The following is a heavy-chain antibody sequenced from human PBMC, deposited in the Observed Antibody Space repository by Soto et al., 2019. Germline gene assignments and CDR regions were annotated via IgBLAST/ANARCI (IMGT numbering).Heavy chain of an antibody. J-gene: IGHJ4*02. V-gene: IGHV3-74*01. CDR3: ARDTYRGFYLDY. D-gene: IGHD4-4*01. CDR2: INSDGSRT. Sequence: PGGSLRLSCAASGFTFTDYWTHWVRQAPGKGLVWVSRINSDGSRTSYADSVTGRFTISRDNAKNTLYLQMNSLRVEDTALYYCARDTYRGFYLDYGGQGTLVTVSS. CDR1: GFTFTDYW.